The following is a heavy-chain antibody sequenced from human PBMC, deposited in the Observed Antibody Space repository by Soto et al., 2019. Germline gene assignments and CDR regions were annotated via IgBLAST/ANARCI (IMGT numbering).Heavy chain of an antibody. CDR3: TESSDWSRDFDY. V-gene: IGHV4-38-2*01. J-gene: IGHJ4*02. CDR1: GYSISSCYY. Sequence: SETLSLTCAVSGYSISSCYYWGWIRQPPGKGLECILSIYHSGTTYYNPSLKSRVTISVDTSKNQFSLKLSSVTAADTAVYYCTESSDWSRDFDYWGQGTLVTVSS. CDR2: IYHSGTT. D-gene: IGHD6-19*01.